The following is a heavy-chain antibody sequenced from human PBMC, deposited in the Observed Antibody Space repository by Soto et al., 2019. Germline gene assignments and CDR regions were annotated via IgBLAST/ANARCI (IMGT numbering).Heavy chain of an antibody. D-gene: IGHD3-3*02. CDR3: ARRSIRFGLDV. J-gene: IGHJ6*02. CDR1: GYSFTNYW. V-gene: IGHV5-51*01. CDR2: VHPDDSDT. Sequence: PEECLKISCKGSGYSFTNYWIGWVRQLPGKGLEWMGLVHPDDSDTRYSPSFEGQVTMSADKSIDTAYLQWSSLKASDTAMYYCARRSIRFGLDVWGQGTTVTVSS.